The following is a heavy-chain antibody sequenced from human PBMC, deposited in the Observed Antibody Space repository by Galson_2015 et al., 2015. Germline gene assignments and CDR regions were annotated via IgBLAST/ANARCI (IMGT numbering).Heavy chain of an antibody. CDR2: IYDSGYT. CDR1: GDSIGISY. D-gene: IGHD3-16*01. CDR3: VKGVRSGWSLDL. J-gene: IGHJ2*01. V-gene: IGHV4-59*01. Sequence: SETLSLTCTVSGDSIGISYWSWTRQPPGEGLEWLGYIYDSGYTNYNPPHKRRVTISVDTTKTQCILKLTSVTPADPVVYYCVKGVRSGWSLDLWGRGSLVTVSS.